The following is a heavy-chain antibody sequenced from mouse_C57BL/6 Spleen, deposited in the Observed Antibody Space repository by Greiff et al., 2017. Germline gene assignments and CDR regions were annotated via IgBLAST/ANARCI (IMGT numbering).Heavy chain of an antibody. Sequence: QVQLQQSGPELVKPGASVKISCKASGYAFRSSWMNWVKQRPGKGLEWIGRIYPGDGDTNYNGKFKGKATLTADKSSSTAYMQLSSLTSEDSAVYFCARDGGSSLFAYWGQGTLVTVSA. D-gene: IGHD1-1*01. V-gene: IGHV1-82*01. CDR1: GYAFRSSW. CDR3: ARDGGSSLFAY. CDR2: IYPGDGDT. J-gene: IGHJ3*01.